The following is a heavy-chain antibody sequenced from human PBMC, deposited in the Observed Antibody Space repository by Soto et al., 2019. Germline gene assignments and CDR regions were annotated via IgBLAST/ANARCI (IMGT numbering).Heavy chain of an antibody. V-gene: IGHV4-30-4*01. CDR3: ARVTEYVWGSYRPSIDY. D-gene: IGHD3-16*02. CDR2: IYYSGST. J-gene: IGHJ4*02. CDR1: GGSISSGDYY. Sequence: SETLSLTCTVSGGSISSGDYYWSWIRQPPGKGLEWIGYIYYSGSTYYNPSLKSRVTISVDTSKNPFSLKLSSVTAADTAVYYCARVTEYVWGSYRPSIDYWGQGTLVTVS.